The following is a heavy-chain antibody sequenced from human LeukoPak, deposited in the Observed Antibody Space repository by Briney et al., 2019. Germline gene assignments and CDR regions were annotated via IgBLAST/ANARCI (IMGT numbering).Heavy chain of an antibody. CDR1: GYTFTSYD. J-gene: IGHJ4*02. D-gene: IGHD3-10*01. V-gene: IGHV1-8*01. Sequence: ASVKVSCKASGYTFTSYDINWVRQATGQGLEWMGWMNPNSGNTGYAQKFQGRVTMTRNTSISTAYMELSSLRSEDTAVYYCARGKVLWFGELFPQDFDYWGQGTLVTVSS. CDR2: MNPNSGNT. CDR3: ARGKVLWFGELFPQDFDY.